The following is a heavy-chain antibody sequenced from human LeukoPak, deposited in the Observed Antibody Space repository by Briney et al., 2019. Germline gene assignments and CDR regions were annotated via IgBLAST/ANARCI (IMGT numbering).Heavy chain of an antibody. D-gene: IGHD6-13*01. V-gene: IGHV3-48*04. CDR3: AAIAAAGPSLSLYYYYGMDV. Sequence: GRSLRLSCAASGFTFSSYGMHWVRQAPGKGLEWVSYISSSGSTIYYADSVKGRFTISRDNAKNSLYLQMNSLRAEDTAVYYCAAIAAAGPSLSLYYYYGMDVWGQGTTVTVSS. CDR1: GFTFSSYG. CDR2: ISSSGSTI. J-gene: IGHJ6*02.